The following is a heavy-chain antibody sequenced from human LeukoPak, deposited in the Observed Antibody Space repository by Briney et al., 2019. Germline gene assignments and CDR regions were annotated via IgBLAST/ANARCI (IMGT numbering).Heavy chain of an antibody. V-gene: IGHV3-11*04. D-gene: IGHD1-26*01. CDR1: GFIFSDYY. CDR2: MSIDGSSR. Sequence: GGSLRLSCAASGFIFSDYYMSWIRQAPGKGLEWLSYMSIDGSSRYYADSVKGRFTISRDNAKNSLYLQMNSLRVEDTAVYYCARGAMKTNYYHDYFDYWGQGTLVTVSS. CDR3: ARGAMKTNYYHDYFDY. J-gene: IGHJ4*02.